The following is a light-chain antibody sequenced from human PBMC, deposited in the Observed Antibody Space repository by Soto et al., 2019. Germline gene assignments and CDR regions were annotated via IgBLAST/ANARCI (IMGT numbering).Light chain of an antibody. Sequence: ESVLTXSPGTLSLSPGERATLSCRASQSVSSSYLAWYQQKPGQAPRPLIYGASSRAIGIPDRFSGSGSGTDFTLTISRLEPEDFAVYYCQQYGSSPWTFGQGTKVDIK. CDR1: QSVSSSY. V-gene: IGKV3-20*01. J-gene: IGKJ1*01. CDR3: QQYGSSPWT. CDR2: GAS.